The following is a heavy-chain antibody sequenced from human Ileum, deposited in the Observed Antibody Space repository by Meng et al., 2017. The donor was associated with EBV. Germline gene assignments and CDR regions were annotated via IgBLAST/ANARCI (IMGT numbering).Heavy chain of an antibody. Sequence: QVELVASGGGLVKPRASLRLPCAASGFTFSNYYTNWIRQAPGKGLEWVSFISSTGSTTYYADSVKGRFTVSRDNAKNSLFLQMHSLRAEDTAVYYCVYSSSFHWGQGTLVTVSS. CDR2: ISSTGSTT. D-gene: IGHD6-13*01. J-gene: IGHJ4*02. CDR1: GFTFSNYY. CDR3: VYSSSFH. V-gene: IGHV3-11*01.